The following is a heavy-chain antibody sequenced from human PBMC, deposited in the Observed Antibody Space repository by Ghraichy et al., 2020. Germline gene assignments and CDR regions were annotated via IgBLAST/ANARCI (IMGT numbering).Heavy chain of an antibody. CDR1: GGTFSSYA. D-gene: IGHD6-6*01. J-gene: IGHJ6*03. V-gene: IGHV1-69*13. Sequence: SVKVSCKASGGTFSSYAISWVRQAPGQGLEWMGGIIPIFGTANYAQKFQGRVTITADESTSTAYMELSSLRSEDTAVYYCARPHLDTYSSSPPNYYYYYYMDVWGKGTTVTVSS. CDR2: IIPIFGTA. CDR3: ARPHLDTYSSSPPNYYYYYYMDV.